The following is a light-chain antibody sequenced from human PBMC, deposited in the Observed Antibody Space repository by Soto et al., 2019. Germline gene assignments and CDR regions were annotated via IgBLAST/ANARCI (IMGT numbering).Light chain of an antibody. CDR3: QQTYSIPKT. J-gene: IGKJ1*01. Sequence: DLQMTQSPSSLPASAGDRVTITCRASQSVSNYLSWYQQKPGKVPKLLIYGASNLQSGVPSRFSGSGSGTDFTLTISSLQPEDFATYYCQQTYSIPKTFGQGTMVEI. CDR1: QSVSNY. V-gene: IGKV1-39*01. CDR2: GAS.